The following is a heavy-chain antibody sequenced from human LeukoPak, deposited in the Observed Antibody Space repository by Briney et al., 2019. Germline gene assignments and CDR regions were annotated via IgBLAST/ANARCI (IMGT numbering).Heavy chain of an antibody. CDR1: SYTFTNYA. CDR2: ISAYNGNT. V-gene: IGHV1-18*01. J-gene: IGHJ4*02. D-gene: IGHD3-22*01. CDR3: AREGVSYYDSSGYFDY. Sequence: ASVKVSCKASSYTFTNYAFTWVRQAPGQGLEWMGWISAYNGNTNYAQKLQGRVTMTTDTSTSTAYMELRSLRSDDTAVYYCAREGVSYYDSSGYFDYWGQGTLVTVSS.